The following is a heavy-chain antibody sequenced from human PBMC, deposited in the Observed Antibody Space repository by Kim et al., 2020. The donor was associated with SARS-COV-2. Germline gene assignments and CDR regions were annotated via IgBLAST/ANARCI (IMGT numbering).Heavy chain of an antibody. CDR3: ARPGGEDEEEGDY. J-gene: IGHJ4*02. V-gene: IGHV3-11*04. Sequence: YADQVKGRFTSSRDNAKNSLDLQMNSRGAEDTAVYYCARPGGEDEEEGDYWGQGTLVTVSS. D-gene: IGHD3-16*01.